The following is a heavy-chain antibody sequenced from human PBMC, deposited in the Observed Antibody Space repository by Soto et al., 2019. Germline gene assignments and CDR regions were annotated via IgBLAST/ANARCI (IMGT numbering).Heavy chain of an antibody. J-gene: IGHJ4*02. D-gene: IGHD4-17*01. CDR3: AASLETPGAFDY. CDR2: IMPIFRTP. V-gene: IGHV1-69*05. CDR1: GCTFSTSA. Sequence: GASVKVSCKASGCTFSTSAISWVRQAPGQGLEWMGGIMPIFRTPDYAQKFQGRFTISREESHNTLNLQMNSLKTEDTGVYFCAASLETPGAFDYWGQGVLVTVSS.